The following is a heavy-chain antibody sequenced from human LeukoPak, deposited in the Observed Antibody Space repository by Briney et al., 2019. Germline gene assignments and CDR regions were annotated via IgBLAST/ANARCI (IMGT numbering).Heavy chain of an antibody. V-gene: IGHV3-21*01. Sequence: PGGSLRLSCAASGFTFSSYSMNWVRQAPGKGLEWVSSISSSSSYIYYADSVKGRFTISRDNSKNTLYLQMNSLRAEDTAVYYCAMGDDSSGYYYSPFDYWGQGTLVTVSS. CDR2: ISSSSSYI. J-gene: IGHJ4*02. CDR3: AMGDDSSGYYYSPFDY. CDR1: GFTFSSYS. D-gene: IGHD3-22*01.